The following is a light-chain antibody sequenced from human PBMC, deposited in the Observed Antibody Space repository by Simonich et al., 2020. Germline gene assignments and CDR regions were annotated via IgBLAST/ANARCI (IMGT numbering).Light chain of an antibody. CDR2: DAS. CDR3: QQYGSSPPVT. Sequence: EIVLTQSPGTLSLSPGERATLPCRASQSVSSSYLAWYQQKPGLAPRLLIYDASSRATGIPDRFSGSGSGTDFTLTISRLEPEDFAVYYCQQYGSSPPVTFGGGTKVEIK. J-gene: IGKJ4*01. V-gene: IGKV3D-20*01. CDR1: QSVSSSY.